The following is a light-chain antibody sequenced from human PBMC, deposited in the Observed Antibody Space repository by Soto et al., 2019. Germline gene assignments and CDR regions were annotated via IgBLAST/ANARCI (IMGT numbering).Light chain of an antibody. CDR2: TTS. V-gene: IGKV1-39*01. CDR1: QSISSF. CDR3: QQSYDSRA. J-gene: IGKJ1*01. Sequence: DIQMTQSPSSLSASLGDRVTITCRASQSISSFLNWYQQKPGEAPKVLIYTTSTLQSGVPSRFSGSGSGTDFTLTISSLQPEDFATYYCQQSYDSRAFGQGTKVDIK.